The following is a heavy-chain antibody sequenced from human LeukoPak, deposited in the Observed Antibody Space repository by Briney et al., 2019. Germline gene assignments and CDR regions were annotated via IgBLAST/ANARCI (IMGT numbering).Heavy chain of an antibody. Sequence: GGSLRLSCAASGFTFSSFAMHWVRQAPGKGLEWLAVMSYDGSNDYYAGSLKGRLSMSRDNSRNTLSLQIKSLRPDDTVVYYCARDAGGAFYWYFDLWGRGTLVTVSS. CDR2: MSYDGSND. D-gene: IGHD3-16*01. CDR1: GFTFSSFA. J-gene: IGHJ2*01. V-gene: IGHV3-30-3*01. CDR3: ARDAGGAFYWYFDL.